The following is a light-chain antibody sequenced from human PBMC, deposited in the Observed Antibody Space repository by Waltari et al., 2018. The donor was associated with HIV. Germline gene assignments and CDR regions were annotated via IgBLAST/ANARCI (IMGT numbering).Light chain of an antibody. CDR2: KTS. Sequence: DVQITESPSTLSASFGARVPIPCRAGQVLEYWLAWYQQIPGQPPKLLIYKTSYLDSGVPTRFCGSGSGADFTLTIGGLQPEDFATYYCQQYNSHSYTFGQGTKLDIK. CDR3: QQYNSHSYT. CDR1: QVLEYW. J-gene: IGKJ2*01. V-gene: IGKV1-5*03.